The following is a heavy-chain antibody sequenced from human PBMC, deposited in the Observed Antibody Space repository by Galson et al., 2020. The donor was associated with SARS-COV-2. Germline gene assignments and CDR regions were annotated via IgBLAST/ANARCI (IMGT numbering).Heavy chain of an antibody. CDR2: ICYSGYT. CDR3: ARVNIGVTGQDY. V-gene: IGHV4-30-4*01. CDR1: GASISSGAYC. D-gene: IGHD6-19*01. Sequence: ASETLSLTCTVSGASISSGAYCWSWLRQPPGKGLEWIGNICYSGYTSNNPSLQSRLSLAMDTSRNQVSLMVYSVTAADSAVYYCARVNIGVTGQDYWGQGTLVTVSP. J-gene: IGHJ4*02.